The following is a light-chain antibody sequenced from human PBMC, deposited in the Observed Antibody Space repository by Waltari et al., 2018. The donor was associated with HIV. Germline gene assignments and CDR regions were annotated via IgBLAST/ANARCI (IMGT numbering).Light chain of an antibody. CDR2: GAS. J-gene: IGKJ2*01. CDR1: QSVGRK. V-gene: IGKV3-15*01. CDR3: QQYENWPYT. Sequence: EMVLTPSPATLPVSPGERATLSCRASQSVGRKLAWYQQKPGQAPRLLIYGASSRATGVSARFSGSGSGTEFTLTVSSLESEDFAVYYCQQYENWPYTFGQGTKLEIK.